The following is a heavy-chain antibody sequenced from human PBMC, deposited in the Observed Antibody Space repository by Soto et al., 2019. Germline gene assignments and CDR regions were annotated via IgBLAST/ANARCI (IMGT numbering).Heavy chain of an antibody. CDR1: GGSISSYY. D-gene: IGHD3-16*02. CDR3: ARESYRGMDV. Sequence: PSETLSLTCTVSGGSISSYYWSWIRQPPGKRLEWIGYIYYSGSTNYNPSLKSRVTISVDTSKNQFSLKLSSVTAADTAVYYCARESYRGMDVWGQGTTVTVSS. CDR2: IYYSGST. J-gene: IGHJ6*02. V-gene: IGHV4-59*01.